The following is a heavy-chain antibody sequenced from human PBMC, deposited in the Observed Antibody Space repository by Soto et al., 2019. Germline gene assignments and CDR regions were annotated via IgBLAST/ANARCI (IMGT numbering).Heavy chain of an antibody. CDR2: IKQDGSEK. J-gene: IGHJ3*02. CDR1: GFTFSSYW. D-gene: IGHD3-9*01. Sequence: RLSCAASGFTFSSYWMSWVRQAPGKGLEWVADIKQDGSEKYYVDSVKGRFTISRDNAKNSLYLQMNSLRAEDTAVYYCARGYYDILTGYYNAFDIWGQGTMVTVSS. CDR3: ARGYYDILTGYYNAFDI. V-gene: IGHV3-7*01.